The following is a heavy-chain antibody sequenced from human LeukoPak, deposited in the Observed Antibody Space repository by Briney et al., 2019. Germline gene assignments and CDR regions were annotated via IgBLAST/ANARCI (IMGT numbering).Heavy chain of an antibody. CDR2: IDQGGSVR. D-gene: IGHD6-13*01. CDR1: GFSFSAYW. CDR3: ARDPESSSFDL. V-gene: IGHV3-7*01. Sequence: GGSLRLSCAASGFSFSAYWMSWVRQTPEKGLEFVANIDQGGSVRNYMDSLKGRCTISRDNAKKSLYLEINSLRADDTAVYYCARDPESSSFDLWGRGALVTVSS. J-gene: IGHJ4*02.